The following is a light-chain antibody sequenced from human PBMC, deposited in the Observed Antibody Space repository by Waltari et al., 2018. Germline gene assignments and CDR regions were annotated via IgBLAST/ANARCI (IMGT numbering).Light chain of an antibody. V-gene: IGKV4-1*01. CDR1: QSILYKSNNQNS. Sequence: DIVMTQSPDSLAVSLGERATINCKSSQSILYKSNNQNSLAWYQHKPGQPPKLLISWASTRESGVPDRFSGSGSGTDFTLTISILQAEDVAVYYCQQYYTTPYTFGQGTRLEIK. CDR2: WAS. J-gene: IGKJ2*01. CDR3: QQYYTTPYT.